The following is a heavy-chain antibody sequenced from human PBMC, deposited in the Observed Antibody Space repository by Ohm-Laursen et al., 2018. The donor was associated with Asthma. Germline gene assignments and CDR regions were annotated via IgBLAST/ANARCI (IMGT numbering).Heavy chain of an antibody. D-gene: IGHD6-13*01. J-gene: IGHJ4*02. CDR3: ARGQWGIAAAGTFGYLDY. CDR2: MNPNSGNT. CDR1: GYTFNSYD. Sequence: ASVKVSCKASGYTFNSYDINWVRQATGQGLEWMGWMNPNSGNTGYAQKFQGRVTMTRNTSISTAYMELSSLRSEDTAVYYCARGQWGIAAAGTFGYLDYWGQGTLVTVSS. V-gene: IGHV1-8*01.